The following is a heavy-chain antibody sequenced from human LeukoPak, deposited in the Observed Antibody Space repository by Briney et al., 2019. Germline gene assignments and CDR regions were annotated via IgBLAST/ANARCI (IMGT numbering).Heavy chain of an antibody. D-gene: IGHD3-10*01. CDR1: GDSLTSHF. CDR3: ARRMSTVTDAFDI. Sequence: PSETLSLTCNVSGDSLTSHFRSWIRQTPGKGLEWIGYVFHSGTTNYSPSLKSRVTISLDTSKKQFYLRLASVTAADTALYYCARRMSTVTDAFDIWGRGTMVSVSS. CDR2: VFHSGTT. V-gene: IGHV4-59*08. J-gene: IGHJ3*02.